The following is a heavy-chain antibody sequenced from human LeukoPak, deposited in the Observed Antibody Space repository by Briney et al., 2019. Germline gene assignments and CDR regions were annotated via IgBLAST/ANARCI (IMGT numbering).Heavy chain of an antibody. V-gene: IGHV3-30-3*01. CDR3: ARGGIDYYYMDV. CDR1: GFTFSSYA. D-gene: IGHD3-16*01. J-gene: IGHJ6*03. CDR2: ISYDGSNK. Sequence: GGSLRLSCAASGFTFSSYAMHWVRQAPGKGLEWVAVISYDGSNKYYADSVKGRFTISRDNSKNTLYLQMNSLRAEDTAVYYCARGGIDYYYMDVWGKGTTVTVSS.